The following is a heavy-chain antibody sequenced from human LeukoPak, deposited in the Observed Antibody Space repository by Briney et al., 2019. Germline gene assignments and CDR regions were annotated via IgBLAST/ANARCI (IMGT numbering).Heavy chain of an antibody. CDR2: IYPGDSDT. CDR1: GYSFTSYW. D-gene: IGHD2-15*01. J-gene: IGHJ4*02. CDR3: ARPYCSGGSCYGREYYFDY. Sequence: GESLKISCKGSGYSFTSYWIGWVRQMPGKGLEWMGIIYPGDSDTRYSPSFQGQVTISADKSISTAYLQWSSLKASDTAMYYCARPYCSGGSCYGREYYFDYWGQGTLVTVSS. V-gene: IGHV5-51*01.